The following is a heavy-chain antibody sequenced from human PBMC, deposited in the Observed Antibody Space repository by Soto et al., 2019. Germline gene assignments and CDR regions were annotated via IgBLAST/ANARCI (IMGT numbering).Heavy chain of an antibody. CDR2: IYYSGST. CDR3: ASPKIAFYNWFDP. D-gene: IGHD3-3*02. CDR1: GASLSSYY. J-gene: IGHJ5*02. V-gene: IGHV4-59*08. Sequence: PSETLSLTCVVSGASLSSYYWSWIRQPPGKGLEWIGYIYYSGSTYYNPSLKSRVTISVDTSKNQFSLKLSSVTAADTAVYYCASPKIAFYNWFDPWGQGTLVTVSS.